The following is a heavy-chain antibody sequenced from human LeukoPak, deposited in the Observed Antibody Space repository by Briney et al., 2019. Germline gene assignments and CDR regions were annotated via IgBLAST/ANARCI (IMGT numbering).Heavy chain of an antibody. D-gene: IGHD1-26*01. Sequence: SETLSLTCTVSSGSTSSYHWSWIRQPAGKGLEYIGRIYTTGSTNYNPSLKSRVAMSVDTSKNQFSLKLSSVTAADTAVYYCARSEPGDAFDIWGQGTMVTVSS. V-gene: IGHV4-4*07. CDR2: IYTTGST. J-gene: IGHJ3*02. CDR1: SGSTSSYH. CDR3: ARSEPGDAFDI.